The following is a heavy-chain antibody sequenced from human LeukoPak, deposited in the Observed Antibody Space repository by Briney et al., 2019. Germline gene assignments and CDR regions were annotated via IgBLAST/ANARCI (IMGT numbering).Heavy chain of an antibody. Sequence: PSETLSLTCTVSGGSISSSSYYWGWIRQPPGKGLEWIGSIYYSGSTYYNPSLKSRVTISVDTSKNQFSLKLSSVTAADTAVYYCARERRIAVAGTIDYWGQGTLVTVSS. V-gene: IGHV4-39*07. D-gene: IGHD6-19*01. CDR1: GGSISSSSYY. CDR3: ARERRIAVAGTIDY. CDR2: IYYSGST. J-gene: IGHJ4*02.